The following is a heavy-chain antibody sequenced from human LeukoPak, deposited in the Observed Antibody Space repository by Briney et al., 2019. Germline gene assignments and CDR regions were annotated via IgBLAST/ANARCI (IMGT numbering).Heavy chain of an antibody. D-gene: IGHD5-18*01. CDR3: ARGVGQLWPYFDY. CDR2: INPNSGGT. J-gene: IGHJ4*02. V-gene: IGHV1-2*02. CDR1: GYTFTGYY. Sequence: ASVKVSCKSSGYTFTGYYMHWVRQAPGQGLEWMGWINPNSGGTNYAQKFQGRVTMTRDTSISTAYMELSRLRSDDTAVYYCARGVGQLWPYFDYWGQGTLVTVSS.